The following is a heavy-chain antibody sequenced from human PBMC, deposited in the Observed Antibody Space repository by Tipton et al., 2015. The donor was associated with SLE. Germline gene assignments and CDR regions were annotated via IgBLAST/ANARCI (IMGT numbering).Heavy chain of an antibody. V-gene: IGHV4-30-2*03. CDR3: ARHAGDYAYFDS. CDR2: IYKNGDT. D-gene: IGHD4-17*01. Sequence: TLSLTCSVSGDSIRNGAHSWSWIRQPPGKGLEWIGYIYKNGDTFYNPSLKSRVTISMDTSRNQFSLKLTSLTAADTAVYYCARHAGDYAYFDSWGQGILVTVSS. CDR1: GDSIRNGAHS. J-gene: IGHJ4*02.